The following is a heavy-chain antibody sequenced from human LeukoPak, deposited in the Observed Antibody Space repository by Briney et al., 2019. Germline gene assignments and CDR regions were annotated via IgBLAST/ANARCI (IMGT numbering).Heavy chain of an antibody. CDR2: INHSGST. V-gene: IGHV4-34*01. CDR1: GGSFSGYY. Sequence: SETLSLTCAVYGGSFSGYYWSWIRQPPGKGLEWIGEINHSGSTNYNPSLKNRVTISVDTSNNHFSLKLISVTAADTAVYYCARGRSPDSWGQGTLVTVSS. CDR3: ARGRSPDS. J-gene: IGHJ4*02.